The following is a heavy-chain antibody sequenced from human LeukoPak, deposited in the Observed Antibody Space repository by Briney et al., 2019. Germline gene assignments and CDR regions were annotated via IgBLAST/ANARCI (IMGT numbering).Heavy chain of an antibody. J-gene: IGHJ4*02. CDR1: GFTFSSYG. CDR3: ATDSIVGATYGLGFDY. D-gene: IGHD1-26*01. CDR2: IRYDGSNK. Sequence: GGSLRLSCAASGFTFSSYGMHWVRQAPGKGLEWVAFIRYDGSNKYYADSVKGRFTISRDNSKNTLYLQMNSLRAEDTAVYYCATDSIVGATYGLGFDYWGQGTLVTVSS. V-gene: IGHV3-30*02.